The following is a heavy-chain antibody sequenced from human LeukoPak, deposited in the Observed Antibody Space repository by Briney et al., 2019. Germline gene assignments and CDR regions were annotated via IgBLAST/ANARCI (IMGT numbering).Heavy chain of an antibody. CDR3: ARHETTPGSGWYNWFDP. Sequence: SETLSLTCTVYGGSISSYYWSWIRQPPGKGMEWIGYIYYSGSTNYNPSLKSRVTISVDTSKNQFSLKLSSVTAADTAVYYGARHETTPGSGWYNWFDPWGQGTLVTVSS. CDR2: IYYSGST. V-gene: IGHV4-59*08. D-gene: IGHD6-19*01. CDR1: GGSISSYY. J-gene: IGHJ5*02.